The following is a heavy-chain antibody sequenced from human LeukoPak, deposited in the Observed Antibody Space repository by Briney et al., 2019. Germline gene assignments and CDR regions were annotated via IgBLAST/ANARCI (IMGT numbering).Heavy chain of an antibody. D-gene: IGHD3-10*01. J-gene: IGHJ4*02. CDR1: GITLSNYG. Sequence: GGSLRLSCAVSGITLSNYGVSWVRQAPGKGLGWVAGISDSGGRTNYADSVKGRFTISRDNPKNTLYLQMNSLRAEDTAVYFCAKRGVVIRVFLVGFHKEAYYFDSWGQGALVTVSS. V-gene: IGHV3-23*01. CDR3: AKRGVVIRVFLVGFHKEAYYFDS. CDR2: ISDSGGRT.